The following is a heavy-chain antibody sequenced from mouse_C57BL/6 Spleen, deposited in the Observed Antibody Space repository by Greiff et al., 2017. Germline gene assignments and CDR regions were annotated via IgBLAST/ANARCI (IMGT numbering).Heavy chain of an antibody. J-gene: IGHJ3*01. V-gene: IGHV1-82*01. CDR3: ADGYYGFAY. CDR1: GYAFSSSW. D-gene: IGHD2-3*01. CDR2: IYPGDGDT. Sequence: QVQLQQSGPELVKPGASVKISCKASGYAFSSSWMNWVKQRPGKGLEWIGRIYPGDGDTNYNGKFKGKATLTADKSSSTAYMQLRSLTSEDSAVYFCADGYYGFAYWGQGTLVTVSA.